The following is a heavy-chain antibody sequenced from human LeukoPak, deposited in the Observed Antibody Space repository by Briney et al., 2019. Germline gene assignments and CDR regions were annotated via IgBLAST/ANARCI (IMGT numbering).Heavy chain of an antibody. CDR1: GYTFTSYG. D-gene: IGHD1-1*01. J-gene: IGHJ2*01. CDR3: ARVLEWSSYWYFDL. V-gene: IGHV1-18*01. Sequence: GASVKISCKASGYTFTSYGISWVRQAPGQGLEWMGWISAYNGNTNYVQKLQGRVTLTTDTSTSTAYMELRSLRSDDTAVYYCARVLEWSSYWYFDLWGRGTLVTVSS. CDR2: ISAYNGNT.